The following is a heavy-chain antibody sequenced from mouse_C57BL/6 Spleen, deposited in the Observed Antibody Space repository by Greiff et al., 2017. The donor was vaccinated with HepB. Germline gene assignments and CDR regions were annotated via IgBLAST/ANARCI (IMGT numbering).Heavy chain of an antibody. CDR1: GYAFSSYW. Sequence: VQLQQSGAELVKPGASVKISCKASGYAFSSYWMNWVKQRPGKGLEWIGQIYPGDGDTNYNGKFKGKATLTADKSSSTAYMQLSSLTSEDSAVYFCARGGGSSPYWYFDVWGTGTTVTVSS. CDR3: ARGGGSSPYWYFDV. V-gene: IGHV1-80*01. J-gene: IGHJ1*03. D-gene: IGHD1-1*01. CDR2: IYPGDGDT.